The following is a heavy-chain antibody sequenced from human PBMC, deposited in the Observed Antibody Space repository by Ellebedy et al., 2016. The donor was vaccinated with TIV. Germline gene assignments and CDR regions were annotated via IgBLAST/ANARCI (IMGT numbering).Heavy chain of an antibody. CDR3: AKSAGESSGYYFGY. Sequence: GESLKISCVASGFTFDSYAMHWVRQAPGKGLEWVAVISHDGSSQYYADSVKGRFTISRDNSKNMLYLQMNSLRAEDTAEYYCAKSAGESSGYYFGYWGQGTLVTVSS. CDR2: ISHDGSSQ. D-gene: IGHD3-22*01. V-gene: IGHV3-30-3*02. J-gene: IGHJ4*02. CDR1: GFTFDSYA.